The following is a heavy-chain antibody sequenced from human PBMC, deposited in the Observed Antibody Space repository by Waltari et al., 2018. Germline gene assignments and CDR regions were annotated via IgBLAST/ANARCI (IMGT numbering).Heavy chain of an antibody. CDR2: ILYDGSNK. J-gene: IGHJ6*03. V-gene: IGHV3-30*02. Sequence: QVQLVESGGGVVQPGGSLRLSCAASGFTFSSYGMHWVRQAPGKGLEWVAFILYDGSNKYYADSVKGRFTISRDNSKNTLYLQMNSLRAEDTAVYYCAKAQFNRELYYYYYMDVWGKGTTVTISS. CDR3: AKAQFNRELYYYYYMDV. D-gene: IGHD1-26*01. CDR1: GFTFSSYG.